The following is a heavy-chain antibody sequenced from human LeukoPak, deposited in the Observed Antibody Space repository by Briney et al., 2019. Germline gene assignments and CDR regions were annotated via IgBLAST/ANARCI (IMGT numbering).Heavy chain of an antibody. Sequence: PGRSLRLSCAASGFTFSSYGMHWVRQAPGKGLEWVAVISYDGSNKYYADSVKGRFTISRDNSKNTLYLQMNSLRAEDTAVYYCAKDRVTPIYYYGMDVWGQGTTVTVSS. J-gene: IGHJ6*02. CDR2: ISYDGSNK. D-gene: IGHD4-23*01. V-gene: IGHV3-30*18. CDR1: GFTFSSYG. CDR3: AKDRVTPIYYYGMDV.